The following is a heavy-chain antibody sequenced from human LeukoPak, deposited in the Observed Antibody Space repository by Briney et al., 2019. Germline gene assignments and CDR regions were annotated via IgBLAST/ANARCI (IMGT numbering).Heavy chain of an antibody. CDR3: AREGEAAAGAFDI. V-gene: IGHV3-66*01. Sequence: GGSLRLSCAASGFTVSSNYMSWVRQAPGKGLEWVSVIYSGGSTYYADSVKGRFTISRDNSKNTLYLQMNSLRAEDTAVYYCAREGEAAAGAFDIWGQGTMVTVSS. CDR2: IYSGGST. CDR1: GFTVSSNY. D-gene: IGHD6-13*01. J-gene: IGHJ3*02.